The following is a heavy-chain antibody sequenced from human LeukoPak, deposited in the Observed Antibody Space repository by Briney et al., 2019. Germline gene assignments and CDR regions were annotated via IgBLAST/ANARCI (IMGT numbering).Heavy chain of an antibody. V-gene: IGHV3-23*01. J-gene: IGHJ4*02. CDR1: GFTFSSYA. Sequence: PGGSLRLSCAASGFTFSSYAMSWVRQAPGKGLEWVSAISGSGGSTYYADSVKGRFTISRDNSKNTLYLQMDSLRAEDTAVYYCGSSGSPRIDYFDYWGQGTLVTVSS. D-gene: IGHD1-26*01. CDR2: ISGSGGST. CDR3: GSSGSPRIDYFDY.